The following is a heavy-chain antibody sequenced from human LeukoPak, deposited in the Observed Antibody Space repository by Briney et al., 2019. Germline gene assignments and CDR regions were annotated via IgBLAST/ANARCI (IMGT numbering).Heavy chain of an antibody. CDR3: ARANDVGYCSGGSCYSYYFDY. Sequence: PGGSLRLSCAASGFTFSSYEMNWVRQAPGKGLEWVSYISSSGSTIYYADSVKGRFTISRDNAKNSLYLQMNSLRAEDTVVYYCARANDVGYCSGGSCYSYYFDYWGQGTLVTVSS. CDR1: GFTFSSYE. J-gene: IGHJ4*02. V-gene: IGHV3-48*03. CDR2: ISSSGSTI. D-gene: IGHD2-15*01.